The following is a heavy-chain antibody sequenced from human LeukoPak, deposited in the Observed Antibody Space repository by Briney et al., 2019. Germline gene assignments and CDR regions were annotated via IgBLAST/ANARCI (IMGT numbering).Heavy chain of an antibody. J-gene: IGHJ4*02. V-gene: IGHV3-30-3*01. CDR2: ISYDGSNK. CDR3: ARAGDYYSTGDY. D-gene: IGHD3-22*01. Sequence: PGGSLRLSCAASGFTFSSYAMHWVRQAPGKGLEWVAVISYDGSNKYYADSVKGRFTISRDNSKNTLYLQMNSLKTDDTAVYYCARAGDYYSTGDYWGQGTLVTVSS. CDR1: GFTFSSYA.